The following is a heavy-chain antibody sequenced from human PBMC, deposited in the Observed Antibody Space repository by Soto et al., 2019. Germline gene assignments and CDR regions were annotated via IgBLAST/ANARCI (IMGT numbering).Heavy chain of an antibody. Sequence: QITLKESGPTLVKPTQTLTLTCTFSGFSLSTSRVGVDWIRQPPGKALEWLAVIYWDDAKTYRPSLKSRLTITKDTSKNQVALTMTNMDPVVTATYYCAHAYGGRSLYWGQGTLVTVSS. V-gene: IGHV2-5*02. J-gene: IGHJ4*02. D-gene: IGHD1-26*01. CDR2: IYWDDAK. CDR1: GFSLSTSRVG. CDR3: AHAYGGRSLY.